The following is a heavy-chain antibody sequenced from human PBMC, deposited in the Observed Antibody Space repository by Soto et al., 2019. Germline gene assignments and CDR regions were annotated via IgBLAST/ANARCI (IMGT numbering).Heavy chain of an antibody. CDR1: GFTFSNFG. V-gene: IGHV3-33*01. CDR2: IWSDGSKK. D-gene: IGHD3-22*01. J-gene: IGHJ3*02. Sequence: GGSLRLSCVASGFTFSNFGMHWVRQAPGKGLEWVAVIWSDGSKKYYADSVKGRLTISRDNSKDTLYLQMNTLRAEDTAVYYCATDGSGYDAFDIWGRGTMVTVSS. CDR3: ATDGSGYDAFDI.